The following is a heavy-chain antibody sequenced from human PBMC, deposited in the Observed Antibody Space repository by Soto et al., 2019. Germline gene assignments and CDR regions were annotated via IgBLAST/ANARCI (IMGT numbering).Heavy chain of an antibody. CDR2: IYPGDSDT. V-gene: IGHV5-51*01. J-gene: IGHJ4*02. Sequence: PGESLKISCKGSGYTFSTYWIAWVRQMPGKGLEWMGIIYPGDSDTKCSPAFQGQVTISADKSINTAYLQWTSLEASDTAMYYCARKFAPEFFDSWGQGTLVTVSS. CDR1: GYTFSTYW. CDR3: ARKFAPEFFDS. D-gene: IGHD3-10*01.